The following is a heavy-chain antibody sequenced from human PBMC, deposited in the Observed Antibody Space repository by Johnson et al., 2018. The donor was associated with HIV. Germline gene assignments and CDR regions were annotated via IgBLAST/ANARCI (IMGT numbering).Heavy chain of an antibody. CDR1: GFTCSSYG. CDR3: AKHPAAFDI. Sequence: QVQLVESGGGVVQPGRSLRVSCAAAGFTCSSYGMHWVRQATGKGLEWVAVTANDGSNKYHADSVQGRFTISRDHSKNTLYLQINSLRAEDTAVYYCAKHPAAFDIWGQGTMFTVSS. CDR2: TANDGSNK. J-gene: IGHJ3*02. V-gene: IGHV3-30*18.